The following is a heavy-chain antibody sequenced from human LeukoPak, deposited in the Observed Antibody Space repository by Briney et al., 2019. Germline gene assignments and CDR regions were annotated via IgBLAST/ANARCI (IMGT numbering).Heavy chain of an antibody. CDR3: ARDASVRGASDY. D-gene: IGHD3-10*01. J-gene: IGHJ4*02. CDR2: ISSSSSYI. CDR1: GFTFSTYT. Sequence: TGGSLRLSCAASGFTFSTYTMNWVRQAPGKGLEWVSSISSSSSYIYYADSLKGRFTISRDNAKNSLYLQMNSLRAEDTAVYYCARDASVRGASDYWGQGTLVTVSS. V-gene: IGHV3-21*01.